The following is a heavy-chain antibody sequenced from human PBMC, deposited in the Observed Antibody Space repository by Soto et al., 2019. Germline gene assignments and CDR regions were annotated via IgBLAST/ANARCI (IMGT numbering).Heavy chain of an antibody. D-gene: IGHD3-16*01. J-gene: IGHJ3*02. Sequence: QMQLVQSGAEVKKPGASVKVSCKASGYTFTSYYMHWVRQAPGQGLEWMGIINPSGGSTSYAQKFQGRVTMTRDTSTSTVYMELSSLRSEDTAVYYSARDHEGGAHTRAFDIWGQGTMVTVSS. V-gene: IGHV1-46*01. CDR2: INPSGGST. CDR1: GYTFTSYY. CDR3: ARDHEGGAHTRAFDI.